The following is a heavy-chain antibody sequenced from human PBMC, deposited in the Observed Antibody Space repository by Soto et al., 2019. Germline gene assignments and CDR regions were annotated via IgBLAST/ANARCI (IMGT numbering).Heavy chain of an antibody. J-gene: IGHJ6*02. CDR1: GYTFTSYG. Sequence: QVQLVQSGAEVKKPGASVKVSCKASGYTFTSYGISWVRQAPGQGLEWMGWISAYNGNTNYAQKLQGRVTMTTDTSTSTAYMELRSLRSDDTAVYYCARVPPSAYSSGWSRGSPWWYYGMDVWGQGTTVTVSS. D-gene: IGHD6-19*01. CDR2: ISAYNGNT. CDR3: ARVPPSAYSSGWSRGSPWWYYGMDV. V-gene: IGHV1-18*04.